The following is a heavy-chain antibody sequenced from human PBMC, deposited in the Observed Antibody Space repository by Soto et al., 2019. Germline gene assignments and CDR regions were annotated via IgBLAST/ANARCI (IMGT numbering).Heavy chain of an antibody. CDR1: GGSISSGGYY. V-gene: IGHV4-31*03. Sequence: TLSLTCTVSGGSISSGGYYWSWIRQHPGKGLEWIGYIYYSGSTYYNPSLKSRVTISVDTSKNQFSLKLSSVTAADTAVYYCARERGDYYDSSGYLDYWGQGTLVTVSS. J-gene: IGHJ4*02. CDR2: IYYSGST. CDR3: ARERGDYYDSSGYLDY. D-gene: IGHD3-22*01.